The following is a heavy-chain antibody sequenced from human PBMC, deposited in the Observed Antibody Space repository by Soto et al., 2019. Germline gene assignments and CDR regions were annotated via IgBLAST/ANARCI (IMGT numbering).Heavy chain of an antibody. Sequence: PGGSLRLSCAASGFTFNNYAMSWVRQAPGKGLEWVSAISANGQGIYYADSVKGRSIISRDSSKNTGFLHMDSLTAEDTAVYYCAKDRNYPRDQFHNWGQGTLVTVSS. CDR3: AKDRNYPRDQFHN. J-gene: IGHJ4*02. CDR1: GFTFNNYA. D-gene: IGHD1-7*01. CDR2: ISANGQGI. V-gene: IGHV3-23*01.